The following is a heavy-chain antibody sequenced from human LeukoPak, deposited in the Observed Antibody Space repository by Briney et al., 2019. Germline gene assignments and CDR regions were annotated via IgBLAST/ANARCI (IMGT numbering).Heavy chain of an antibody. CDR1: GFTFADYS. CDR3: VKGLAASGSNWFDP. D-gene: IGHD6-25*01. V-gene: IGHV3-9*01. CDR2: ITANSGSI. Sequence: GGSLRLSCEGSGFTFADYSIHWVRQIPGKGLEWVSVITANSGSIGYADSVRGRFTISRDNAKNSLYLQMNSLRPEDTALYYCVKGLAASGSNWFDPWGQGTLVTVSS. J-gene: IGHJ5*02.